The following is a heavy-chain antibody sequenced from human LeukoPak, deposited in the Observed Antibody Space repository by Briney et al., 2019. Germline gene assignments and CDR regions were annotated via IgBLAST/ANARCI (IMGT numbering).Heavy chain of an antibody. CDR3: ARGNWGAEFDH. Sequence: SETLSLTCTVSGDSFSTYYWNWIRQPPGKGLEWIGYIYYTGSTYYSPSLKSRITISLDTSKNQFSLMLNSVTAADTAVYYCARGNWGAEFDHWGQGTLVTVSS. CDR2: IYYTGST. V-gene: IGHV4-59*01. J-gene: IGHJ4*02. D-gene: IGHD7-27*01. CDR1: GDSFSTYY.